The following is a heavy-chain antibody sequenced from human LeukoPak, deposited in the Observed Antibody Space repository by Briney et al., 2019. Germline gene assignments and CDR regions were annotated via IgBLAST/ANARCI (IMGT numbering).Heavy chain of an antibody. CDR3: ASGWGMSV. Sequence: PGGSLRLSCAASGFAFSTYRMNWVRQAPGKGLEWVSSISSNGDYKNYADSVKGRFTITRDNSRNTVYLQMNALRAEDTAVYYCASGWGMSVGGQGTTVTVSS. CDR2: ISSNGDYK. V-gene: IGHV3-21*04. D-gene: IGHD2-15*01. CDR1: GFAFSTYR. J-gene: IGHJ6*02.